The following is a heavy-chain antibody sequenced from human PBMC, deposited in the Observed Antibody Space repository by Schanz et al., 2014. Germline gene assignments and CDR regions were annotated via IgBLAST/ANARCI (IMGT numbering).Heavy chain of an antibody. V-gene: IGHV3-33*01. Sequence: QVQLVESGGGVVQFGRSLRLSCVASGFTFSSYGMHWVRQAPGKGLEWVAVIWYDENNKYYADSVKGRFTMSRDNSKNTLYLQMNSLRTEDTAVYHCASPSGYSDYGTYFDFWGQGTLVTVSS. CDR3: ASPSGYSDYGTYFDF. CDR1: GFTFSSYG. D-gene: IGHD5-12*01. J-gene: IGHJ4*02. CDR2: IWYDENNK.